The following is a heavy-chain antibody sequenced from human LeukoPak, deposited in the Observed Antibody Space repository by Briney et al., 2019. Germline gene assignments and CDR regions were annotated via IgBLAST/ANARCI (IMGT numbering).Heavy chain of an antibody. Sequence: SETLSLTCSVSGGSISSSIHFWGWIRQPPGKGLEWIGSMYIGGNTYYNPSLKSRVTTSVDTSRNQFSLKLSSVTAADTAVYFCARDTGTYYYGSGTHDAFDIWGQGTKVTVSS. V-gene: IGHV4-39*01. J-gene: IGHJ3*02. D-gene: IGHD3-10*01. CDR1: GGSISSSIHF. CDR2: MYIGGNT. CDR3: ARDTGTYYYGSGTHDAFDI.